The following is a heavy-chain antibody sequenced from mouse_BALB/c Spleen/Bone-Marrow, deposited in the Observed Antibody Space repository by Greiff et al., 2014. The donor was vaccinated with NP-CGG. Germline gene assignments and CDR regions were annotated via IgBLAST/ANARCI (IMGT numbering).Heavy chain of an antibody. CDR2: INPDSSTI. CDR3: ASLHYYGFFAY. CDR1: GFDFSRYW. Sequence: EVQLQQSGGGLVQPGGSLKLSCAASGFDFSRYWMSWVRQAPGKGLEWIGEINPDSSTINYTPYLKDKFIISRDNAKNTLYLQMSKLRSEDTALYYCASLHYYGFFAYWGQGTLVTVSA. V-gene: IGHV4-1*02. D-gene: IGHD1-2*01. J-gene: IGHJ3*01.